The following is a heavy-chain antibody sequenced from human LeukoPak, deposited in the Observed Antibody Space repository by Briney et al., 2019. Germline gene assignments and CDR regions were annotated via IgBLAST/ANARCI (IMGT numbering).Heavy chain of an antibody. CDR1: GFTFSTYW. CDR2: VKHDGSEK. J-gene: IGHJ4*02. D-gene: IGHD5-24*01. V-gene: IGHV3-7*03. Sequence: GGSLRLSCAASGFTFSTYWMSWVRRAPGQGLEWVANVKHDGSEKYYVDSVKGRFTISRDNAKNSLYLQMNSLRVEDTAVYYCAKEGRSLQTYWGQGTLVTVSS. CDR3: AKEGRSLQTY.